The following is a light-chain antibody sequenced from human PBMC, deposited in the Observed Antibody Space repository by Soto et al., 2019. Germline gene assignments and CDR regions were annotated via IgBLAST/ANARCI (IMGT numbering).Light chain of an antibody. CDR1: SSDIGAYNY. CDR2: DVN. V-gene: IGLV2-14*01. Sequence: QSVLTQPASVSGSPGQSITISCTGSSSDIGAYNYVSWYQQHPGKAPKLMIYDVNSRPSGVSDRFSGSKSGSTASLTISGLQAEDEADYYCSSYSGSRNLLFGGGTKVTVL. J-gene: IGLJ2*01. CDR3: SSYSGSRNLL.